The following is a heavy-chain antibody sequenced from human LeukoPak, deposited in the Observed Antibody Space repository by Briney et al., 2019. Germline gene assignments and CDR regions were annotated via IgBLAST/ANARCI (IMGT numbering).Heavy chain of an antibody. CDR2: ISGSGGST. D-gene: IGHD2-2*02. J-gene: IGHJ3*02. V-gene: IGHV3-23*01. CDR3: AAPGYCSSTSCYNAFDI. Sequence: AGGSLRLSCAASGFTFSSYAMSWVRQAPGKGLEWVSAISGSGGSTYYADSVKGRFTISRDNSKNTLYLQMNSLRAEDTAVYYCAAPGYCSSTSCYNAFDIWGQGTMVTVSS. CDR1: GFTFSSYA.